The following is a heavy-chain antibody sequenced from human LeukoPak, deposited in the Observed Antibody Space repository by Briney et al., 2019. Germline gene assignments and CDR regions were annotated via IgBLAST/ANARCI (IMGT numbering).Heavy chain of an antibody. Sequence: GGSLRLSCAASGFTFSSYSMNWVRQAPGKGLEWVSSISSSSSYIYYADSVKGRFTISRDNAKNSLYLQMNSLRAEDTAVYYCARDNAGASWFDPWGQGTLVTVSS. J-gene: IGHJ5*02. V-gene: IGHV3-21*01. CDR3: ARDNAGASWFDP. CDR2: ISSSSSYI. CDR1: GFTFSSYS. D-gene: IGHD1-26*01.